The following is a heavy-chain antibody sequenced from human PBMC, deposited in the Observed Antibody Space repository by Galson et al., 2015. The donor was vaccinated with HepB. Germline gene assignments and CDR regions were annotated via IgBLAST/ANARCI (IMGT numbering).Heavy chain of an antibody. CDR3: ATRGGAILGTTWGLYPGRRGHFDY. V-gene: IGHV1-24*01. CDR2: FDPEDGET. CDR1: GYTPTELS. J-gene: IGHJ4*02. D-gene: IGHD3-16*02. Sequence: SVKVSCKVSGYTPTELSMHWVRQAPGKGLEWMGGFDPEDGETIYAQKFQGRVTMTEDTSTDTAYMELSSLRSEDTAVYYCATRGGAILGTTWGLYPGRRGHFDYWGQGTLVTVSS.